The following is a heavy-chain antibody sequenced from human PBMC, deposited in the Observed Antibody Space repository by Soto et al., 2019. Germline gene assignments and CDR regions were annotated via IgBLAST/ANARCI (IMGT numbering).Heavy chain of an antibody. V-gene: IGHV3-53*01. CDR3: ARDLAVGIPDAFDF. D-gene: IGHD1-26*01. CDR2: IYSGGST. Sequence: GGSLRLSCAASGFTVSSNYMSWVRQAPGKGLEWVSVIYSGGSTYYADSVKGRFTISRDNSKNTLYLQMNSLRAEDTDVDCCARDLAVGIPDAFDFWGQGTMVTVSS. CDR1: GFTVSSNY. J-gene: IGHJ3*01.